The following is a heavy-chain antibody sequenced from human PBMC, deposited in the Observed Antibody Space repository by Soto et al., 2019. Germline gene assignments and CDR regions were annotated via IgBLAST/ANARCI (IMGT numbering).Heavy chain of an antibody. CDR2: INPSGGST. V-gene: IGHV1-46*01. CDR3: ARGPGGKAFDI. D-gene: IGHD1-26*01. J-gene: IGHJ3*02. CDR1: GYIFSSYY. Sequence: QVQLVQSGAEVKKPGASVKVSCKASGYIFSSYYMHWVRQAPGQGLEWMGIINPSGGSTTYAQKFQGRVTMTRDTSTSTVYMELSSLRSEDTAVYYWARGPGGKAFDIWGQGTMVTVSS.